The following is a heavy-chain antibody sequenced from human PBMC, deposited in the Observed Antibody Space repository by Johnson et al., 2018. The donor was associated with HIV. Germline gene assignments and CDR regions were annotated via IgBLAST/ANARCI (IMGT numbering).Heavy chain of an antibody. V-gene: IGHV3-33*01. J-gene: IGHJ3*02. D-gene: IGHD2-15*01. CDR2: IWYDGSNK. CDR3: ARDPFTPAGSDAFDI. Sequence: QVQLVESGGGVVQPGRSLRLSCAASGFTFSSYGMHWVRQAPGKGLEWVAVIWYDGSNKYYADSVQGRFTISRDNAKNSLYLQMNSLRAEDTALYYCARDPFTPAGSDAFDIWGQGTMVIVSS. CDR1: GFTFSSYG.